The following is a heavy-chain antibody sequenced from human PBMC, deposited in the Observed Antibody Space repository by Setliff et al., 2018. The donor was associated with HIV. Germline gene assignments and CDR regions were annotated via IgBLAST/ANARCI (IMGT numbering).Heavy chain of an antibody. CDR1: GGTFSNSA. D-gene: IGHD3-22*01. CDR3: ASGPLVYYDSPGAFDI. V-gene: IGHV1-69*06. J-gene: IGHJ3*02. Sequence: SVKVSCKASGGTFSNSAISWVRQAPGQGPEWMGRIIPMFGTANYAQKFQGRVTITADKSTSTAYMELSSLRSEDTAVYYCASGPLVYYDSPGAFDIWGQGTMVTVSS. CDR2: IIPMFGTA.